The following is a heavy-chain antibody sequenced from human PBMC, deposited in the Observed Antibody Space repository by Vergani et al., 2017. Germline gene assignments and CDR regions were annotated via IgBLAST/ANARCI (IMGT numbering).Heavy chain of an antibody. Sequence: QLLESGGGLIQPGGSLRLSCAASGFTFNSYAMTWVRQAPGKGLEWVSGINNNGGSTYYADSVKGRFTISRDNSKNTLYLQMTDLRAEDTATYYCAKGCGSTICPYGGGAFDVWGHGTMVTVSS. CDR2: INNNGGST. CDR3: AKGCGSTICPYGGGAFDV. J-gene: IGHJ3*01. V-gene: IGHV3-23*01. D-gene: IGHD2-2*01. CDR1: GFTFNSYA.